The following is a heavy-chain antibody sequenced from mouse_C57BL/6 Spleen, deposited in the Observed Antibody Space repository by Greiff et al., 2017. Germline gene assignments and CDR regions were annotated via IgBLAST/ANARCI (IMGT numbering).Heavy chain of an antibody. CDR3: ARANYGSSHEYFDV. D-gene: IGHD1-1*01. J-gene: IGHJ1*03. CDR1: GYAFTNYL. Sequence: VQLKQSGAELVRPGTSVKVSCKASGYAFTNYLIEWVKQRPGQGLEWIGVINPGSGGTNYNEKFKGKATLTADKSSSTAYLQLSSLTSEDSAVYCGARANYGSSHEYFDVWGTGTTVTVSS. V-gene: IGHV1-54*01. CDR2: INPGSGGT.